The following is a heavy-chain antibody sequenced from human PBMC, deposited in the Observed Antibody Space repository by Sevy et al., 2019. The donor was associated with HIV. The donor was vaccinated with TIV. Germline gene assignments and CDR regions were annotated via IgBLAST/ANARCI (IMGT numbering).Heavy chain of an antibody. CDR2: IRYDGSNK. J-gene: IGHJ4*02. D-gene: IGHD5-12*01. CDR3: AKRSLGYSGYDYPSPFDY. V-gene: IGHV3-30*02. CDR1: GFTFSSYG. Sequence: RGSLRLSCAASGFTFSSYGMHWVRQAPGKGLEWVAFIRYDGSNKYYADSVKGRFTISRDNSKNTLYLQMNSLRAEDTAVYYCAKRSLGYSGYDYPSPFDYWGQGTLVTVSS.